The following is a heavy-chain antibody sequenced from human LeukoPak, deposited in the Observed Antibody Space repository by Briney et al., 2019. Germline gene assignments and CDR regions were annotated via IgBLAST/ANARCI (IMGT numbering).Heavy chain of an antibody. J-gene: IGHJ4*02. CDR1: GFTVSSNY. CDR3: ARVGSGYDSPLFDY. D-gene: IGHD5-12*01. V-gene: IGHV3-53*01. Sequence: GGSLRLSCAASGFTVSSNYMSWVRQAPGKGLEWVSVIYSGGSTYYADSVKGRFTISRDNSKNTLYLQMNSLRAEDTAVYYCARVGSGYDSPLFDYWGQGTLVTVSS. CDR2: IYSGGST.